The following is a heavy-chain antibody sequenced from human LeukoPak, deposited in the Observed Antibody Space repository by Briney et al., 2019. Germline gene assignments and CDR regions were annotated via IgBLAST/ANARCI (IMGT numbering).Heavy chain of an antibody. D-gene: IGHD2-15*01. CDR2: IYYSGST. V-gene: IGHV4-59*08. Sequence: SETLSLTCTVSGGSMSSCYGSWMRQPPGKGLEWIGYIYYSGSTNYNPSLKSRVPISVDTSKTPLSLKLSSVTAADTAVYYCARHFRRRDIVVVVAASDAFDIWGQGTMVTVSS. CDR3: ARHFRRRDIVVVVAASDAFDI. J-gene: IGHJ3*02. CDR1: GGSMSSCY.